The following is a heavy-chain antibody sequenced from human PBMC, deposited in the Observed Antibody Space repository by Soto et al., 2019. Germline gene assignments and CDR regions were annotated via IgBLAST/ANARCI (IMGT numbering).Heavy chain of an antibody. CDR1: GCTFSSSW. Sequence: GGSLRRSCAASGCTFSSSWMYWFRQAPGKGLVWVSGISGDGGTTTHADSVKGRFTISRDNAKNTLYLQMNSLRVEDTAVYYCERAGLLASGDYWGQGTLVTVSS. J-gene: IGHJ4*02. CDR2: ISGDGGTT. CDR3: ERAGLLASGDY. V-gene: IGHV3-74*01. D-gene: IGHD1-26*01.